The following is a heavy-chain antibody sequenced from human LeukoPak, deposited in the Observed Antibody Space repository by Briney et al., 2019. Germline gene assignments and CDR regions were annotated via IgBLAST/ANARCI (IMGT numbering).Heavy chain of an antibody. V-gene: IGHV3-23*01. Sequence: GRSLRLSCTASGFTFGDHSASWFRQAPGKGLEWVSGISGSGNNTYYADSVKGRFTISRDNSKNTLYLQMNSLRAEDTAVYYCVKVYQLPIRWFDPWGQGTLATVSS. CDR1: GFTFGDHS. CDR3: VKVYQLPIRWFDP. D-gene: IGHD2-2*01. CDR2: ISGSGNNT. J-gene: IGHJ5*02.